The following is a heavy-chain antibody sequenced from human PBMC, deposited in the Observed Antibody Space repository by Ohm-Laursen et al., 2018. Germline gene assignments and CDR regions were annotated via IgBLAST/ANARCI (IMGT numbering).Heavy chain of an antibody. D-gene: IGHD6-19*01. J-gene: IGHJ4*02. CDR1: GFSLTDLS. CDR3: ARAPYSTGWYTEDY. CDR2: SDPEDVET. Sequence: ASVKVSCKVSGFSLTDLSMHWVRQAPGKGLEWMGGSDPEDVETAYAQRFQGRLTITADKSTSTAYMELSSLRSEDTAIYYCARAPYSTGWYTEDYWGQGTLVTVSS. V-gene: IGHV1-24*01.